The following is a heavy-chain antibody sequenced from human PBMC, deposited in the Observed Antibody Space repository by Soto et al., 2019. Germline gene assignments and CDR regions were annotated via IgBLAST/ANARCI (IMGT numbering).Heavy chain of an antibody. CDR1: GGTFSSYA. J-gene: IGHJ4*02. CDR3: ARDLVAAAGTGPFDY. CDR2: IIPIFGTA. Sequence: QVQLVQSGAEVKKPGSSVKVSWKASGGTFSSYAISWVRQAPGQGLEWMGGIIPIFGTANYAQKFQGRVTITADESTSTAYMELSSLRSEDTAVYYCARDLVAAAGTGPFDYWGQGTLVTVSS. D-gene: IGHD6-13*01. V-gene: IGHV1-69*01.